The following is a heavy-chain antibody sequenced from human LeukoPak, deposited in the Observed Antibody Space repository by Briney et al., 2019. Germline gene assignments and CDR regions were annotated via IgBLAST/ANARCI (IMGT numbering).Heavy chain of an antibody. V-gene: IGHV3-21*01. CDR1: GSTFSSYS. CDR3: ARADYDFWSGYFPYYYYGMDV. D-gene: IGHD3-3*01. J-gene: IGHJ6*02. Sequence: GSLRLSCAASGSTFSSYSMNWVRHAPGKGLEWVSSISSISSYIYSADSVKGRFTISRDNAKNSLYLQMSSLRAEDTAVYYCARADYDFWSGYFPYYYYGMDVWGQGTTVTVSS. CDR2: ISSISSYI.